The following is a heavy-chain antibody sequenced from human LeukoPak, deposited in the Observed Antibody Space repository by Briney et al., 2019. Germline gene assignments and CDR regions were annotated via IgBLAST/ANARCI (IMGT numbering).Heavy chain of an antibody. V-gene: IGHV3-30*02. CDR1: GSTFSSYG. CDR2: IRYDGSNE. CDR3: AKVLGIAAAGLPFDY. Sequence: GGSLTLSCAASGSTFSSYGMHWVRQAPGKGLEWVAFIRYDGSNEYYADSVKGRFTISRDNSKNTLYLQMNSLRPEDTAVYYCAKVLGIAAAGLPFDYWGQGTLVTVSS. J-gene: IGHJ4*02. D-gene: IGHD6-13*01.